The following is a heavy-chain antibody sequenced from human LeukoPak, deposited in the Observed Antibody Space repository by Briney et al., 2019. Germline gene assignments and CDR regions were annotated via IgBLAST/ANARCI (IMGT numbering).Heavy chain of an antibody. CDR2: IKSKTDGGTT. CDR3: TTGGEGYTSGYDTDY. J-gene: IGHJ4*02. Sequence: GGSLRLSCAASGFTFSSYAMSWVRQAPGKGLEWVGRIKSKTDGGTTDYAAPVKGRFTISRDDSKNTLYLQMNSLKTEDTAVYYCTTGGEGYTSGYDTDYWGQGTLVTVSS. D-gene: IGHD5-12*01. V-gene: IGHV3-15*01. CDR1: GFTFSSYA.